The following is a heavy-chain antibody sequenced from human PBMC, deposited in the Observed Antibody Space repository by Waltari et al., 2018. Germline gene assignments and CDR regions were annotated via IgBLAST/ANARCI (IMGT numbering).Heavy chain of an antibody. CDR1: GLSFNSYS. J-gene: IGHJ5*02. CDR2: ISTSNSYI. V-gene: IGHV3-21*02. D-gene: IGHD1-7*01. CDR3: VRGRIGTTQSGDWFDP. Sequence: VQLVESGGGLVKPGGSLRLSCEVSGLSFNSYSLHWGRQAPGKGRECISSISTSNSYICYVDSVKGRFTISRDNAKNSLYLQMNSLRAEDTAMYYCVRGRIGTTQSGDWFDPWGQGTLVTVSS.